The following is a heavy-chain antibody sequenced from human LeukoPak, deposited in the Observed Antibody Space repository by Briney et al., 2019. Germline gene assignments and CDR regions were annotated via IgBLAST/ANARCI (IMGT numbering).Heavy chain of an antibody. J-gene: IGHJ3*02. CDR3: ARERVTTGGDACDI. V-gene: IGHV3-48*03. CDR2: ISSLGTKI. D-gene: IGHD4-11*01. CDR1: GFTVGSSE. Sequence: GGSLRLSCAAAGFTVGSSEIEYVRQAPGKGLEWVSYISSLGTKIYYADSVKGRFTMSRDNAKNSLYLQMNSLRAEDTAIYYCARERVTTGGDACDIWGHGTMVTVSS.